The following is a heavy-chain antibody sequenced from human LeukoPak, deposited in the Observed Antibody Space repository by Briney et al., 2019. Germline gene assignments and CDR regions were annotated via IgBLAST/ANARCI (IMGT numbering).Heavy chain of an antibody. CDR2: INSSGGST. V-gene: IGHV1-46*01. CDR1: GYTFTSYY. J-gene: IGHJ4*02. Sequence: ASVKVSCKASGYTFTSYYMHWVRQAPRQGLEWMGIINSSGGSTSYAQKFQGRVTMTRDMSTSTVYMELSSLRSEDMAVYYCARVPLYSGSHYYFDYWGQGTLVTVSS. D-gene: IGHD1-26*01. CDR3: ARVPLYSGSHYYFDY.